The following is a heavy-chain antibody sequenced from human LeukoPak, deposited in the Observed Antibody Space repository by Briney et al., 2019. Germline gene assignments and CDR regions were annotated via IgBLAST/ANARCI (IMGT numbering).Heavy chain of an antibody. CDR2: IYPGESDT. V-gene: IGHV5-51*01. D-gene: IGHD1-26*01. J-gene: IGHJ3*02. Sequence: GESLKISCKGSGYSFTSYWMGWVGLMPGKGLEGMGIIYPGESDTRYSPSFQSQVTISADKSISTAYLQWSSLKASDTAMYYCAAHSSVELPPDAFDIWGQGTMVTVSS. CDR3: AAHSSVELPPDAFDI. CDR1: GYSFTSYW.